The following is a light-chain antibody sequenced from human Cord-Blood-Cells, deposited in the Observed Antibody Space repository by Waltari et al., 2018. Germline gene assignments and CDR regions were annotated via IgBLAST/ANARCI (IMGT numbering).Light chain of an antibody. V-gene: IGLV2-14*01. CDR1: SSAVGGYNY. CDR3: SSYTSSSTLRV. J-gene: IGLJ1*01. Sequence: QSALTQPASVSGSPGQSITIPCTGTSSAVGGYNYVSWYQQHPGKAPKLMIYDVSNRPSGVSNRFSGSKSGNTASLTISGLQAEDEADYYCSSYTSSSTLRVFGTGTKVTVL. CDR2: DVS.